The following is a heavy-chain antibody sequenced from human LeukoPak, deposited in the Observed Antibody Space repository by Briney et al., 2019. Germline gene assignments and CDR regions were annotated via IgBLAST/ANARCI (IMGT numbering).Heavy chain of an antibody. CDR1: GGTFSSYA. D-gene: IGHD6-6*01. V-gene: IGHV1-69*13. CDR3: ARVLSSSSWFDP. Sequence: VKVSCKASGGTFSSYAISWVRQAPGQGIEWMGGIIPIFGTANYAQKFQGRVTITADESTSTAYMELSSLRSEDTAVYYCARVLSSSSWFDPWGQGTLVTVSS. J-gene: IGHJ5*02. CDR2: IIPIFGTA.